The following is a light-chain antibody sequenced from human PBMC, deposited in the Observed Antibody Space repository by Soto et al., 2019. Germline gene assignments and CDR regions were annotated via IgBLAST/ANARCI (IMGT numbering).Light chain of an antibody. CDR1: SSDVGSYNR. V-gene: IGLV2-18*02. Sequence: QSALTQPPSVSGSPGQSVTISCTGTSSDVGSYNRVSWYQQPPGTAPKLMIYEVSNRPSGVPDRFSGSKSGNTASLTISGLQAEDEADYYCSSYTTSNTRQIVFGTGTKVTV. CDR3: SSYTTSNTRQIV. CDR2: EVS. J-gene: IGLJ1*01.